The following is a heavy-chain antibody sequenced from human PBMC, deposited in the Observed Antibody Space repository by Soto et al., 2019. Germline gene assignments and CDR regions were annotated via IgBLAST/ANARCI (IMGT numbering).Heavy chain of an antibody. CDR3: ARGGMGYYDSSGYYYGFGY. D-gene: IGHD3-22*01. Sequence: GASVKVSCKASGGTFSSYAISWVRQAPGQGLEWMGGIIPIFGTANYAQKFQGRVTITADESTSTAYMELSSLRSEDTAVYYCARGGMGYYDSSGYYYGFGYWGQGTLVTVSS. V-gene: IGHV1-69*13. CDR2: IIPIFGTA. J-gene: IGHJ4*02. CDR1: GGTFSSYA.